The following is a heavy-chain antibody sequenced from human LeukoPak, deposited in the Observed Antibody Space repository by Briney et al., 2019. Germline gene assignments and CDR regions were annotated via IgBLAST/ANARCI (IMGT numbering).Heavy chain of an antibody. J-gene: IGHJ4*02. D-gene: IGHD2-15*01. CDR3: ARLNGKYCSGGSCYVDY. V-gene: IGHV3-23*01. CDR2: ISISGGTT. CDR1: GFTFSSYG. Sequence: GGFLRLSCATFGFTFSSYGMTWVRQAPGKGLEWVSTISISGGTTYYADSVKGRSSISSDNSKSTVYLQLNSLRAEDTAVYYCARLNGKYCSGGSCYVDYWGQGTLVTVSS.